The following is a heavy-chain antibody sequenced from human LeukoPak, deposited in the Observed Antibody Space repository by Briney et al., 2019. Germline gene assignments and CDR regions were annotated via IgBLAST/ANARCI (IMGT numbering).Heavy chain of an antibody. D-gene: IGHD6-19*01. CDR1: GCTFTSYG. V-gene: IGHV1-18*01. J-gene: IGHJ5*02. CDR3: ARARDSSGWYEDNWFDP. Sequence: GASVKVSCKASGCTFTSYGISWVRQAPGQGLEWMGWISAYNGNTNYAQKLQGRVTMTTDTSTSTAYMELRSLRSDDTAVYYCARARDSSGWYEDNWFDPWGQGTLVTVSS. CDR2: ISAYNGNT.